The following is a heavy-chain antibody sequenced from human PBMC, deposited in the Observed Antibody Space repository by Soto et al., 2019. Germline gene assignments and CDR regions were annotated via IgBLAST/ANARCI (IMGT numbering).Heavy chain of an antibody. CDR2: SYSSGGT. CDR1: GFTLGKYT. D-gene: IGHD3-9*01. V-gene: IGHV3-23*01. Sequence: GGSLRLSCAASGFTLGKYTMGWVRQAPGKGLEWVAESYSSGGTEYADSVKGRFTISRDNSKNTLFLQMNSLRVEDTALYYCARDREPDGIWTFDSWGQGTLVTVSS. J-gene: IGHJ4*02. CDR3: ARDREPDGIWTFDS.